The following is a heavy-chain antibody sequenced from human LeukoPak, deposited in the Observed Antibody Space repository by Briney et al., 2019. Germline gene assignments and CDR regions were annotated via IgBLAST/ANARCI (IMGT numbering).Heavy chain of an antibody. CDR1: GFTFSSYS. Sequence: GGSLRLSCAASGFTFSSYSMNWVRQAPGKGLEWVSYISSSSSTIYYADSVKGRFTISRDNAKNSLYRQMNSLRAEDTAVSYCARDVGIFTPYAFDISGQGTMVTVSS. CDR2: ISSSSSTI. J-gene: IGHJ3*02. V-gene: IGHV3-48*04. D-gene: IGHD1-14*01. CDR3: ARDVGIFTPYAFDI.